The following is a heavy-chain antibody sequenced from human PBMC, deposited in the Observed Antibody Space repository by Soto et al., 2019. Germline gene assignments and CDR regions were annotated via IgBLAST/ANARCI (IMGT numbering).Heavy chain of an antibody. CDR2: IIPIFGTA. Sequence: SVKVSCKASGGTFSSYAISWVRQAPGQGLEWMGGIIPIFGTANYAQKFQGRVTITADESTSTAYMELSSLRSEDTAVYYCARREYDYWSNYYYFDYFAQGTLVTVSS. CDR1: GGTFSSYA. D-gene: IGHD3-3*01. J-gene: IGHJ4*02. CDR3: ARREYDYWSNYYYFDY. V-gene: IGHV1-69*13.